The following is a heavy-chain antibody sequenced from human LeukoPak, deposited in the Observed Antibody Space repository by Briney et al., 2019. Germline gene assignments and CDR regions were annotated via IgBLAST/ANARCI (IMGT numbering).Heavy chain of an antibody. Sequence: SETLSLTCTVSGGSISSYYWSWIRQSAGKGLEWIGRISTSGSTNYNPSLKSRVTISVDTSKNQFSLKLCSVTAADTAVYYCARYSSSADAFDIWGQGTMVTVSS. V-gene: IGHV4-4*07. J-gene: IGHJ3*02. CDR2: ISTSGST. CDR3: ARYSSSADAFDI. D-gene: IGHD6-13*01. CDR1: GGSISSYY.